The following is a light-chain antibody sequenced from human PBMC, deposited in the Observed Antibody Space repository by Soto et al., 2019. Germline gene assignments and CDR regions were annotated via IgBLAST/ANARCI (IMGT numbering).Light chain of an antibody. CDR3: QQYGTSPIT. CDR2: GAS. V-gene: IGKV3-20*01. CDR1: QTVSSY. Sequence: ENVLTQSPGTLSLSPGERATLSCRASQTVSSYLTWYQQRPGQAPRLLISGASRRATGIPDRFSGSGSGTDYTLTISRREPEDFALYYCQQYGTSPITFGQGTRLEIK. J-gene: IGKJ5*01.